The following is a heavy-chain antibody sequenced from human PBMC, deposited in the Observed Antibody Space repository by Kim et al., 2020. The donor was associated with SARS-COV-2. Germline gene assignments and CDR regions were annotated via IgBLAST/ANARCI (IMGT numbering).Heavy chain of an antibody. V-gene: IGHV1-3*01. D-gene: IGHD2-15*01. Sequence: ASVKVSCKASGNIFNRYVMHWVRQATGQSLEWMGWINAANGNTKYSQKFQGRVTITWDTSARTAYMDLSSLTSEDTAVYYCARGFCNDVNCFNWFDAWGQGTLVTVSS. CDR3: ARGFCNDVNCFNWFDA. CDR1: GNIFNRYV. CDR2: INAANGNT. J-gene: IGHJ5*02.